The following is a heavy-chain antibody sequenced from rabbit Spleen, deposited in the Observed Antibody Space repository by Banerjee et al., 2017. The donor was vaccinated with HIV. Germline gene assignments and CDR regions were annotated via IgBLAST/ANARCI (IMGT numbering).Heavy chain of an antibody. CDR2: AYAGSSGGT. V-gene: IGHV1S45*01. D-gene: IGHD8-1*01. CDR3: ARDDGTSFSTYGMDL. J-gene: IGHJ6*01. Sequence: QQQLVESGGGLVKPGASLTLTCKASGFSFSDRDVMCWVRQAPGKGLEWVACAYAGSSGGTYSAAWAKGRFSISKTSSTTVTIQMASLTAAEAATYFCARDDGTSFSTYGMDLWGQGTLVTVS. CDR1: GFSFSDRDV.